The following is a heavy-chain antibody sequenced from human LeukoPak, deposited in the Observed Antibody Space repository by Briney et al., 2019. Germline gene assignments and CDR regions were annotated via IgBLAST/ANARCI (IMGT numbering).Heavy chain of an antibody. CDR2: ISAYNGNT. D-gene: IGHD3-10*01. CDR1: GYTFTSYG. V-gene: IGHV1-18*01. J-gene: IGHJ5*02. CDR3: ARDRGTYYYGSNWFDP. Sequence: ASVKVSCKASGYTFTSYGISWVREAAGQGLEWMGWISAYNGNTNYAQKLQGRVTMTTDTSTSTAYMELRSLRSDDTAVYYCARDRGTYYYGSNWFDPWGQGTLVTVSS.